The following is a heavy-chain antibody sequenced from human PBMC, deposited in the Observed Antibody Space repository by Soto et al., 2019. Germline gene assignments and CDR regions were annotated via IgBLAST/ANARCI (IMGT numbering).Heavy chain of an antibody. CDR1: GFTFSSYA. V-gene: IGHV3-23*01. D-gene: IGHD4-17*01. J-gene: IGHJ6*03. CDR2: ISGSGGST. CDR3: AKDAIVGDYDIPPYYYYYMDV. Sequence: GGSLRLSCAASGFTFSSYAMSWARQAQGKGLEGVSAISGSGGSTYYADSVKGRFTISRDNSKNTLYLQMNSLRAEDTAVYYCAKDAIVGDYDIPPYYYYYMDVWGKGTTVTVS.